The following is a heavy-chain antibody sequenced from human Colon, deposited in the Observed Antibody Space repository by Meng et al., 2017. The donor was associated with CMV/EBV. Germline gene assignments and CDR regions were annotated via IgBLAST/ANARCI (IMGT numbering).Heavy chain of an antibody. D-gene: IGHD2-21*02. CDR3: AKEFVLGTHLDH. J-gene: IGHJ4*02. CDR2: IRYDGSKA. Sequence: GGSLRLSCAASGFTFSNYAIHWVRQAPGKGLEWVAFIRYDGSKADYADSVTGRFTISRDNAKSSLHLQMTSLRPEDSAVYFCAKEFVLGTHLDHWGQGTVVTVSS. V-gene: IGHV3-30*02. CDR1: GFTFSNYA.